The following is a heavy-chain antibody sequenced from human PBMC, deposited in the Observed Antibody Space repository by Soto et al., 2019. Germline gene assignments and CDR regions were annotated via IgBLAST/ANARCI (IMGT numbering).Heavy chain of an antibody. V-gene: IGHV3-23*01. CDR3: AKGGTVHYYYGMDV. D-gene: IGHD4-17*01. CDR1: GFMFSAYT. Sequence: PGGSLRLSCAASGFMFSAYTMNWVRQAPGKGLEWLSSISGDGDNIYYADSVRGRFTISRDNSKKTLYLQMNSLRVEDTAVYYCAKGGTVHYYYGMDVWGQGTTVTVSS. J-gene: IGHJ6*02. CDR2: ISGDGDNI.